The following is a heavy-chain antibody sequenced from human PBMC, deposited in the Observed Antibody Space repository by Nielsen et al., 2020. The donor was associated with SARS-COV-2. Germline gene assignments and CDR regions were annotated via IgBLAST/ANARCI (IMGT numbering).Heavy chain of an antibody. D-gene: IGHD3-3*01. V-gene: IGHV5-10-1*04. J-gene: IGHJ6*02. Sequence: GESLKISCKGSGYSFTSYWISWVRQMPGKGLEWMGRIDPSDSYTNYSPSFQGQVTISADKSISTAYLQWSSLKASDTAMYYCARLSDYDFWSGAYYYYGMDVWGQGTTVTVSS. CDR2: IDPSDSYT. CDR1: GYSFTSYW. CDR3: ARLSDYDFWSGAYYYYGMDV.